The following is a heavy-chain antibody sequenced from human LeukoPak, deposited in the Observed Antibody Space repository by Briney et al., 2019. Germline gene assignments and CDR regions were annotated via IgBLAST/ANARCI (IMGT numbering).Heavy chain of an antibody. V-gene: IGHV3-48*03. Sequence: PGGSLRLSCTASGXTFSTYEMTWVRQAPGKGLEWVSYISGTGSTTYYADSVKGRFTISRDNAKNSLYLQMNSLWAEDTAVYYCVRDPCGGGSCIDYWGQGTLVTVSS. CDR2: ISGTGSTT. CDR1: GXTFSTYE. J-gene: IGHJ4*02. D-gene: IGHD2-15*01. CDR3: VRDPCGGGSCIDY.